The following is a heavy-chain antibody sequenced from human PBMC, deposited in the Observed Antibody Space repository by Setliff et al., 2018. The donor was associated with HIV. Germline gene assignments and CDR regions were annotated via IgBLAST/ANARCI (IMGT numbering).Heavy chain of an antibody. Sequence: GGSLRLSCAASGFTFSTYWMHWVRQAPGKGLVWVSLINSDGSSTTYADSVKGRFTISRDNAKNTVYLQMNSLRAEDTAVYYCATDVVTTTLLYGMDVWGQGTTVTVSS. D-gene: IGHD2-21*02. CDR2: INSDGSST. CDR3: ATDVVTTTLLYGMDV. J-gene: IGHJ6*02. CDR1: GFTFSTYW. V-gene: IGHV3-74*01.